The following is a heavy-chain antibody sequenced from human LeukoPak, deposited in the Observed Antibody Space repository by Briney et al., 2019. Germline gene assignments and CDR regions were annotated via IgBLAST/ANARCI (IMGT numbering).Heavy chain of an antibody. J-gene: IGHJ4*02. CDR3: ATGLVGATGVFDY. CDR2: ISGSGGST. Sequence: PGGSLRLSCAASGFTFTKNWMTWVRQAPGKGLEWVSAISGSGGSTYYADSVKGRFTISRDNSKNTLYLQMNSLRAEDTAVYYCATGLVGATGVFDYWGQGTLVTVSS. D-gene: IGHD1-26*01. CDR1: GFTFTKNW. V-gene: IGHV3-23*01.